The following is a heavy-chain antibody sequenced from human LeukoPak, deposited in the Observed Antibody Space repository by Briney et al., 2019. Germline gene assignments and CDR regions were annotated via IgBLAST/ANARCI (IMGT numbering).Heavy chain of an antibody. CDR3: ARRGLASYAGAYYYYYMDV. D-gene: IGHD3-3*02. V-gene: IGHV4-38-2*02. J-gene: IGHJ6*03. Sequence: SETLSLTCTVSGYSISSGYYWGWIRQPPGKGLEWIGSIYHSGSTYYNPSLKSRVTISVDTSKNQFSLKLSSVTAADTAVYYCARRGLASYAGAYYYYYMDVWGKGTTVTVSS. CDR2: IYHSGST. CDR1: GYSISSGYY.